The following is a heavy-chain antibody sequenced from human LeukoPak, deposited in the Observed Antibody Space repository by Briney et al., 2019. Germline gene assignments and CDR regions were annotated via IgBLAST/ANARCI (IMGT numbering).Heavy chain of an antibody. Sequence: ASVKVSCKASGYTFTGYYMHWVRQAPGQGLEWMGRINPNSGGANYAQKFQGRVTMTRDTSISTAYMELSRLRSDDTAVYYCARDVGYYDSSGYDWGQGTLVTVSS. J-gene: IGHJ4*02. CDR3: ARDVGYYDSSGYD. CDR1: GYTFTGYY. CDR2: INPNSGGA. D-gene: IGHD3-22*01. V-gene: IGHV1-2*06.